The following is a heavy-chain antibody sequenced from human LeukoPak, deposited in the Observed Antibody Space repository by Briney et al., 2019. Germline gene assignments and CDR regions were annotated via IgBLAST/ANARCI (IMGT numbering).Heavy chain of an antibody. J-gene: IGHJ3*02. CDR3: ARPLKRYCSSTSCLDAFDI. V-gene: IGHV1-69*04. D-gene: IGHD2-2*01. CDR1: GGTFSSYA. CDR2: IIPILGIA. Sequence: SVKVSCKASGGTFSSYAISWVRQAPGQGLEWMGRIIPILGIANYAQKFQGRVTITADKSTSTAYMELSSLRSEDTAVYYCARPLKRYCSSTSCLDAFDIWGQGTMVTVSS.